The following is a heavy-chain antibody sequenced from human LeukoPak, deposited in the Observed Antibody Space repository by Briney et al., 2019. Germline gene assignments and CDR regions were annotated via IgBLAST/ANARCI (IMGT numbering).Heavy chain of an antibody. J-gene: IGHJ4*02. V-gene: IGHV3-7*05. CDR1: GFTFSTYW. CDR2: IKQDGSEK. Sequence: GGSLRLSCAASGFTFSTYWMSWVRQAPRKGLEWVANIKQDGSEKYYVDSVKGRFTISRDNAKNSLYLQMNSLRVEDTAVYYCARDRGSGWYFYWGQGTLVTVSS. CDR3: ARDRGSGWYFY. D-gene: IGHD6-19*01.